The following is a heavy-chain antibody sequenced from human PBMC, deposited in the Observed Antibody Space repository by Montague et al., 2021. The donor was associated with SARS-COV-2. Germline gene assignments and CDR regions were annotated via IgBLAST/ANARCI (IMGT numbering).Heavy chain of an antibody. V-gene: IGHV4-34*01. Sequence: SETLSLTCAVSRGSFSNYYWTWIRQSPGKGLEWIGEINQGGAPNYTPSLKSGVTISLDTSKKQISLKLNSVTVADKAVFFCARGRPVQGSFRHFDSISSGALDNWAQGSVVIVSS. D-gene: IGHD3-9*01. CDR1: RGSFSNYY. CDR2: INQGGAP. J-gene: IGHJ3*02. CDR3: ARGRPVQGSFRHFDSISSGALDN.